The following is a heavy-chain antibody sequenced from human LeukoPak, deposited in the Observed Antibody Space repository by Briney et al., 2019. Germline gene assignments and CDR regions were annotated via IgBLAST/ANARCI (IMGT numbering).Heavy chain of an antibody. D-gene: IGHD5-24*01. CDR1: GYTFTAYY. CDR3: ARDIRDGYNFYY. Sequence: ASVKVSCKASGYTFTAYYMHWVRQAPGQGLEWMGWINPDSGGTNYAQKFQGRVTMTRDTSISTAYMELSRLRSDDTAVYYCARDIRDGYNFYYWGQGTLVTVSS. CDR2: INPDSGGT. V-gene: IGHV1-2*02. J-gene: IGHJ4*02.